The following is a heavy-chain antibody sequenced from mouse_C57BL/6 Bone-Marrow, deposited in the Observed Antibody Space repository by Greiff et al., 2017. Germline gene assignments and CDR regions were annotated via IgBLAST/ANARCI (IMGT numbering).Heavy chain of an antibody. V-gene: IGHV1-15*01. Sequence: VKVVESGAELVRPGASVTLSCKASGYTFTDYEMHWVKQTPVHGLEWIGAIDPETGGTAYNQKFKGKAILTADKSSSTAYMELRSLTSEDSAVYYGTRMSNYEVYWYCDVWGTGTTVTVSS. CDR1: GYTFTDYE. D-gene: IGHD2-5*01. CDR3: TRMSNYEVYWYCDV. CDR2: IDPETGGT. J-gene: IGHJ1*03.